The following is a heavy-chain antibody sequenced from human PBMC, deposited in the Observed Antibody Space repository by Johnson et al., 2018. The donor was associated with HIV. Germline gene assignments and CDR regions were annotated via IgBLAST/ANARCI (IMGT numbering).Heavy chain of an antibody. CDR2: ISCSGCSI. CDR1: GFTFSDYY. D-gene: IGHD3-10*01. Sequence: QVQLVESGGALVKPGGSLRLSCAASGFTFSDYYMSRIRQAPGKGLEWVSYISCSGCSIYADSVKGRFTISRDNAKNSLYLQMNSLRAEDTALYYCASGNYYGSGSYGAFDIWGQGTMVTVSS. CDR3: ASGNYYGSGSYGAFDI. J-gene: IGHJ3*02. V-gene: IGHV3-11*01.